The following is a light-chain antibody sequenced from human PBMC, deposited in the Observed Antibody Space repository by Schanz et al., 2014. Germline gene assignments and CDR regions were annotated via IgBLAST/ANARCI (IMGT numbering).Light chain of an antibody. CDR2: EDS. CDR1: SSDVGSHNL. Sequence: QSALTQPASVSGSPGQSITISCTGTSSDVGSHNLVSWYQQYPGRAPKLMIYEDSTRPSGVSNRFSGSKSGNTASLTISGLQAEDEADYYCSSYTSSSTLIFGGGTKLTVL. V-gene: IGLV2-14*02. J-gene: IGLJ2*01. CDR3: SSYTSSSTLI.